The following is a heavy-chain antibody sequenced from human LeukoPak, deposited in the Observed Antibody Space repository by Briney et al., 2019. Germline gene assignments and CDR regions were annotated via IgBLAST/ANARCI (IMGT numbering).Heavy chain of an antibody. Sequence: PGGSLRLSCAASGFIFTNYGIHWVRQAPGKGLEWVAVVWYDGSLKYYADSVRGRFTISRDNSKNTVDLQMNSLRVEDTAVYYYARGTGWDHYYMDVWGKGTPVAVS. CDR2: VWYDGSLK. CDR3: ARGTGWDHYYMDV. D-gene: IGHD1-26*01. V-gene: IGHV3-33*01. J-gene: IGHJ6*03. CDR1: GFIFTNYG.